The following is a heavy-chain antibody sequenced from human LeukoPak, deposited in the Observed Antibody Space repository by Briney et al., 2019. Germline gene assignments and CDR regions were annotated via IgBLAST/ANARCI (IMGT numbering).Heavy chain of an antibody. V-gene: IGHV4-30-4*01. CDR1: GGSISSGDYY. CDR3: ARAQVVAALFGSGYYGMDV. J-gene: IGHJ6*02. CDR2: IYYSGST. Sequence: PSETLSLTCTVSGGSISSGDYYWSWIRQPPGKGLDWLGNIYYSGSTYYNPSLKSRVTISVDTSKNQFSLKLSSVTAADTAVYYCARAQVVAALFGSGYYGMDVWGQGTTVTVSS. D-gene: IGHD2-15*01.